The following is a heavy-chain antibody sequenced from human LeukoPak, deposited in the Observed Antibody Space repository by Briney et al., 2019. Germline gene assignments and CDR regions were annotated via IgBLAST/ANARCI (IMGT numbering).Heavy chain of an antibody. V-gene: IGHV3-30*18. CDR2: ISYEGGNK. J-gene: IGHJ4*02. CDR1: GFTFSRYG. D-gene: IGHD5-12*01. Sequence: PGGSLRLSCAASGFTFSRYGMHWVRQAPGKGLEWVAVISYEGGNKYYVDSVKGRFTISRDNSKNTLYLQMDSLRAEDTAVYYCAKRGPGTYSGYDLWDWGQGTLVTVSS. CDR3: AKRGPGTYSGYDLWD.